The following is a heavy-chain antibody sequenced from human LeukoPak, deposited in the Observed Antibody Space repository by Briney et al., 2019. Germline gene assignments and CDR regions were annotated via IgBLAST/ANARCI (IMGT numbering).Heavy chain of an antibody. V-gene: IGHV4-34*01. CDR2: INHSGST. J-gene: IGHJ4*02. CDR1: GGSFSGYY. Sequence: SETLSLTCAVYGGSFSGYYWTWIRQPPGKGLERIGEINHSGSTNYNPSLKSRVTISVDTSKNQFSLKLSSVTAADTAVYYCARGKGSGWNFDYWGQGTLVTVSS. D-gene: IGHD6-19*01. CDR3: ARGKGSGWNFDY.